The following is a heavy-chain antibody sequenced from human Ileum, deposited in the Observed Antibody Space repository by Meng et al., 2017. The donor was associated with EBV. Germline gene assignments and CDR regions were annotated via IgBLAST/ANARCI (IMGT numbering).Heavy chain of an antibody. CDR1: GGSISSSNW. Sequence: VQLKGSGPGLGKPSGTLSLTCAVSGGSISSSNWWSWVRQPPGKGLEWIGEIYHSGSTNYNPSLKSRVTMSVDKSKNQFSLNLSSVTAADTAVYYCARVGQWLPIDYWGQGTLVTVSS. J-gene: IGHJ4*02. CDR3: ARVGQWLPIDY. CDR2: IYHSGST. D-gene: IGHD6-19*01. V-gene: IGHV4-4*02.